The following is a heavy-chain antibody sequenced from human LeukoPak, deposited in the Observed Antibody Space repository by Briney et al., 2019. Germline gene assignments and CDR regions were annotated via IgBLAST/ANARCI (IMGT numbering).Heavy chain of an antibody. V-gene: IGHV3-7*01. J-gene: IGHJ6*03. D-gene: IGHD2-2*03. CDR3: ARYSGYCSSISCYYSYLDD. CDR1: RFTLSSFW. Sequence: PGGSLRLPRPAYRFTLSSFWLSWLRQAPGKGLERVANIKQDGSEKYYVDTVKRLFTTANDNDKHSLFLQMTILTAQTTAVYYCARYSGYCSSISCYYSYLDDWGKGTTVTVSS. CDR2: IKQDGSEK.